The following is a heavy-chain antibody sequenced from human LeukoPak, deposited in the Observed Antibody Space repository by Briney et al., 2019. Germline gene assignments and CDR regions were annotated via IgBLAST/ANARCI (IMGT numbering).Heavy chain of an antibody. J-gene: IGHJ6*02. CDR3: AKRSMYASGWYGMDV. CDR2: ISYDGSKK. Sequence: GGSLRLSCAASGITFSSYGMHWVRQAPGKGLEWVAVISYDGSKKYYADSVKGRFTISRDNSKNTLYLEMNSLRAEDTAVYYCAKRSMYASGWYGMDVWGQGTTVTVSS. V-gene: IGHV3-30*18. D-gene: IGHD6-19*01. CDR1: GITFSSYG.